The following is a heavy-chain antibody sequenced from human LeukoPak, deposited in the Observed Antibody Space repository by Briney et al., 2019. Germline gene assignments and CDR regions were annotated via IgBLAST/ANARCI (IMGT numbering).Heavy chain of an antibody. V-gene: IGHV4-59*12. J-gene: IGHJ4*02. D-gene: IGHD6-19*01. Sequence: PSETLSLTCTVSGGSISSYYWSWIRQPPGKGLEWIGEIYHSGSTNYNPSLKSRVTISVDKSKNQFSLKLSSVTAADTAVYYCARVRRSSSGWYVRQQLDYWGQGTLVTVSS. CDR1: GGSISSYY. CDR3: ARVRRSSSGWYVRQQLDY. CDR2: IYHSGST.